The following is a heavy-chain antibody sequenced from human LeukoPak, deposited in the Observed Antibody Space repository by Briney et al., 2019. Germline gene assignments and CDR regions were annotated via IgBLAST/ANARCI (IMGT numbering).Heavy chain of an antibody. CDR3: AKPGLAYCGGDCYSSDGYYFDY. CDR2: INHSGST. V-gene: IGHV4-34*01. D-gene: IGHD2-21*01. J-gene: IGHJ4*02. CDR1: GEYFSTYY. Sequence: SETLSLTCAVYGEYFSTYYYSWIRQPPGKGLEWIGEINHSGSTNYNPSLKSRLTISVDMSKKQFFLRLSSVTAADTAMYYCAKPGLAYCGGDCYSSDGYYFDYWGQGTLVTVSS.